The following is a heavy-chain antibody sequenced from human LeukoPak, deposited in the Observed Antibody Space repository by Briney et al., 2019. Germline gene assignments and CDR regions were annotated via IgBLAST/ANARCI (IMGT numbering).Heavy chain of an antibody. D-gene: IGHD3-16*01. Sequence: GGSLRLSCTASGFIFNSYEMNWVRQAPGKGLEWVSYISSSGLSIYYADSLKGRFTISRDNAKNSLFLQMSSLRADDTAIYYCARAGELRYMDVWGKGTAVTVSS. CDR2: ISSSGLSI. V-gene: IGHV3-48*03. CDR3: ARAGELRYMDV. CDR1: GFIFNSYE. J-gene: IGHJ6*03.